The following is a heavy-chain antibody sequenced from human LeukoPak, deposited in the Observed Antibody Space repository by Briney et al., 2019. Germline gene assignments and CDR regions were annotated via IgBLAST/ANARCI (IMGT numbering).Heavy chain of an antibody. Sequence: GGSLRLSCAASGFTVSSNYMSWVRQAPGKGLERVSVIYSGGSTYYADSVKGRFTISRDNSKNTLYLQMNSLRAEDTAVYYCARFMSVSYYYYGMDVWGQGTTVTVSS. CDR1: GFTVSSNY. D-gene: IGHD3-10*02. CDR2: IYSGGST. CDR3: ARFMSVSYYYYGMDV. J-gene: IGHJ6*02. V-gene: IGHV3-66*01.